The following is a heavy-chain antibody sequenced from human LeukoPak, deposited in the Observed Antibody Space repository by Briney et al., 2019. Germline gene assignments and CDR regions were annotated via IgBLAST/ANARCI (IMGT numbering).Heavy chain of an antibody. Sequence: SETLSLTCTVSRGSVSSGSYYWSWIRQHPGQSLEWIGYISSSGSLHYKWSLKSRVVISADTSMNQFSLSLRSVTAADTGVYYCARAVILTPPDYWGPGTLVSVSS. J-gene: IGHJ4*02. V-gene: IGHV4-31*03. CDR1: RGSVSSGSYY. CDR3: ARAVILTPPDY. CDR2: ISSSGSL. D-gene: IGHD3-9*01.